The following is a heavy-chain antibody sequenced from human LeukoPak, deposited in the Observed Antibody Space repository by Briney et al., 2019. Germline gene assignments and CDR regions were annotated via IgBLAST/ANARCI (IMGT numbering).Heavy chain of an antibody. CDR2: IYYSSST. CDR1: GGSISSYY. D-gene: IGHD3-9*01. CDR3: ARVRAYYDILTGYYYYYYVDV. V-gene: IGHV4-59*01. Sequence: SETLSLTCTVSGGSISSYYWSWIRQPPGKGLEGIGYIYYSSSTNYNPSLKSRVTISVDTSKNQFSLKLSSVTDADTAVYYCARVRAYYDILTGYYYYYYVDVWGKGTTVTISS. J-gene: IGHJ6*03.